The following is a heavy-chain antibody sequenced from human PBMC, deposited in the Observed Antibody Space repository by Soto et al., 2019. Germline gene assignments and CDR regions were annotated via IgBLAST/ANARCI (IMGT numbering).Heavy chain of an antibody. CDR2: IQSGGTT. V-gene: IGHV3-66*01. J-gene: IGHJ6*04. D-gene: IGHD2-15*01. CDR1: GFTVSSKY. Sequence: EVQLVESGGGLVQPGGSLRLSCAASGFTVSSKYMTWVRQAPLKGLEWVSLIQSGGTTYYADSGKGRFNIARDTSDNTLHVQMESLRVEDTAGYYFARDEVLCHGGRCYGMNLDVWDKGTTITVYS. CDR3: ARDEVLCHGGRCYGMNLDV.